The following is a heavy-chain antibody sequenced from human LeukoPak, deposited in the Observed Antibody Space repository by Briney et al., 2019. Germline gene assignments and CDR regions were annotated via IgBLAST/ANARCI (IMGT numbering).Heavy chain of an antibody. D-gene: IGHD2/OR15-2a*01. CDR1: GYTFIDYY. CDR3: ARGGPVLQERRADY. Sequence: ASVKVSCKASGYTFIDYYMHWVRQAPGQGLEWMGWINPKSGATSYEQKFQGRVTMTRDTSISTAFMEMSRLRSDDTAVFYCARGGPVLQERRADYWSQRTLVTVSS. J-gene: IGHJ4*02. V-gene: IGHV1-2*02. CDR2: INPKSGAT.